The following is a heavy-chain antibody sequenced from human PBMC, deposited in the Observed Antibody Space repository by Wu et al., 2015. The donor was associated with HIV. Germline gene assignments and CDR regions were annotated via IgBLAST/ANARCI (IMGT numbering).Heavy chain of an antibody. CDR3: ARQRAYSSGWYVYDY. D-gene: IGHD6-19*01. J-gene: IGHJ4*02. CDR1: GYTFTGYY. V-gene: IGHV1-8*02. Sequence: QVQLVQSGAEVKKPGASVKVSCKASGYTFTGYYMHWVRQATGQGLEWMGWMNPKSYNTGYAQKFQGRLTMTRDTSISTAYMELSSLRSEDTAVYYCARQRAYSSGWYVYDYWGQGTLVTVSS. CDR2: MNPKSYNT.